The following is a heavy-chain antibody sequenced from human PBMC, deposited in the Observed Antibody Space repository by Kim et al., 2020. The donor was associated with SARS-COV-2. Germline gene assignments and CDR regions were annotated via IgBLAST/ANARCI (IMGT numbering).Heavy chain of an antibody. V-gene: IGHV4-34*01. CDR1: GGSFSGYY. D-gene: IGHD6-19*01. Sequence: SETLSLTCAVYGGSFSGYYWSWIRQPPGKGLEWIGEINHSGSTNYNPSLKSRVTISVDTSKNQFSLKLSSVTAADTAVYYCARGRWLVRGFDPWGQGTLVTVSS. CDR3: ARGRWLVRGFDP. J-gene: IGHJ5*02. CDR2: INHSGST.